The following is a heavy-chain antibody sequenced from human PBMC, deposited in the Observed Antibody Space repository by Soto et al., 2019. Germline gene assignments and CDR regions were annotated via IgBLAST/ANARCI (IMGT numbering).Heavy chain of an antibody. Sequence: QVQLVESGGGVVQPGRSLRLSCAASGFTFSSYGMHWVRQAPGKGLEWVAVISYDGSNKYYADSVKGRFTISRDNSKNTLYLQMNSLRAEDTAVYYCGKEGRGYYYYFDYWGQGTLVTVSS. CDR3: GKEGRGYYYYFDY. D-gene: IGHD3-22*01. CDR1: GFTFSSYG. J-gene: IGHJ4*02. CDR2: ISYDGSNK. V-gene: IGHV3-30*18.